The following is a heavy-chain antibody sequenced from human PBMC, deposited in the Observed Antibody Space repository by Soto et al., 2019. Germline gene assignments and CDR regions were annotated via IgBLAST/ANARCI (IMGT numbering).Heavy chain of an antibody. V-gene: IGHV4-34*01. D-gene: IGHD6-19*01. CDR1: GGSFSGYY. Sequence: QVQLQQWGAGLLKPSETLSLTCAVYGGSFSGYYWSWIRQPPGKGLEWIGEINHSGSTNYNLSLKSRVTISVDTSKNQFSLKLSSVTAADTAVYYCARASGIAVAVAVYYFDYWGQGTLVTVSS. J-gene: IGHJ4*02. CDR2: INHSGST. CDR3: ARASGIAVAVAVYYFDY.